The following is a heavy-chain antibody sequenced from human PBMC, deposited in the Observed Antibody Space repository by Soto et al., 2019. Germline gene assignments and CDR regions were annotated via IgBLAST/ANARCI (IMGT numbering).Heavy chain of an antibody. CDR1: GYNFTSYW. J-gene: IGHJ6*02. CDR2: IYPGDSDT. Sequence: GESLKISCKGSGYNFTSYWIGWVRQMPGKGLEWMGIIYPGDSDTRYSPSFQGQVTISADKSISTAYLQWSSLKASDTAMYYCARNYSKTGTKTPYAMDVWGQGTTVTVSS. D-gene: IGHD1-1*01. V-gene: IGHV5-51*01. CDR3: ARNYSKTGTKTPYAMDV.